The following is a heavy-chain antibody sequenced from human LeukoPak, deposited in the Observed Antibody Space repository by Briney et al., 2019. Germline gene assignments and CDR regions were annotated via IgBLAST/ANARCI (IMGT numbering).Heavy chain of an antibody. CDR1: GGSISSYY. Sequence: SETLSLTCTVSGGSISSYYWSWIRHPPGQGQEWIGYIYYSGSTNYNPSLTSRVTISVDTSKTQFSLKLSSVTAAATAVYYCARVGDGYNYYFDYWGQGTLVTVSS. CDR2: IYYSGST. J-gene: IGHJ4*02. D-gene: IGHD5-24*01. CDR3: ARVGDGYNYYFDY. V-gene: IGHV4-59*01.